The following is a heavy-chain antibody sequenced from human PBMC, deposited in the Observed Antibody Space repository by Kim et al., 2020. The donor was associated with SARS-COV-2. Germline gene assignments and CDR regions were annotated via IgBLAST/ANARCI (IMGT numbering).Heavy chain of an antibody. CDR2: IIPIFGTA. V-gene: IGHV1-69*13. CDR1: GGTFSSYA. CDR3: ARGSPVSYGGYFDP. D-gene: IGHD4-17*01. Sequence: SVKVSCKASGGTFSSYAISWVRQAPGQGLEWMGGIIPIFGTANYAQKFQGRVTITADESTRTAYMELSSLRSEDTAVDYCARGSPVSYGGYFDPWGQGTLVTVSS. J-gene: IGHJ5*02.